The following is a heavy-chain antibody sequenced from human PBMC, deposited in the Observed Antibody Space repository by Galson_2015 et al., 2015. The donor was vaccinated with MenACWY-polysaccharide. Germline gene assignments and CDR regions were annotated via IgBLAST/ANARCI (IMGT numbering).Heavy chain of an antibody. V-gene: IGHV4-59*01. CDR3: AGLMAGSPFGWFDP. CDR2: IYYTGTT. CDR1: GGSISSYR. J-gene: IGHJ5*02. Sequence: ETLSLTCTVSGGSISSYRWTWIRQPPGKGLECIGYIYYTGTTKYNPSLTSRVTISVDTSKKYFSLKLSSVTAADTAVYYCAGLMAGSPFGWFDPWGQGTLVTVSS. D-gene: IGHD6-19*01.